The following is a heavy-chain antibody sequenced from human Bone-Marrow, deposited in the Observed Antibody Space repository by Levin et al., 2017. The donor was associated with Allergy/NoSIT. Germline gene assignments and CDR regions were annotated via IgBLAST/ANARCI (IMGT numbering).Heavy chain of an antibody. J-gene: IGHJ4*02. D-gene: IGHD3-10*01. CDR3: ARDREPLFGELSPFDS. V-gene: IGHV3-48*01. CDR1: GFTFSKYN. CDR2: ISATGSTL. Sequence: GESLKISCAASGFTFSKYNMNWVRQAPGKGLEWVSYISATGSTLYYADSVKGRFTISRDNAKNSLYLQMNSLRAEDTAVYYCARDREPLFGELSPFDSWGQGTLVTVSS.